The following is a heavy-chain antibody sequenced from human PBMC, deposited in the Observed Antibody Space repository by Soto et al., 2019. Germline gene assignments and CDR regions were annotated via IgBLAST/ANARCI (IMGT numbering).Heavy chain of an antibody. Sequence: QVQLVQSGAEVKKPGASVTVSCKATGYTFSNDYIHWVRQAPGQGIEWMGIINPNGGSTTYAQKFQDRVTITRDTATSTVYMELSRLTSEDTALYYCARDGWFSAFRIPFGLDVWGQGTTVTVSS. CDR1: GYTFSNDY. J-gene: IGHJ6*02. D-gene: IGHD2-15*01. V-gene: IGHV1-46*01. CDR2: INPNGGST. CDR3: ARDGWFSAFRIPFGLDV.